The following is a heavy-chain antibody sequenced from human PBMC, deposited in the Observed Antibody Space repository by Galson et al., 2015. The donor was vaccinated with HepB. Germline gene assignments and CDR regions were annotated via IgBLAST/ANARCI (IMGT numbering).Heavy chain of an antibody. CDR3: ARAGVGGRRFDY. D-gene: IGHD1-26*01. J-gene: IGHJ4*02. Sequence: SVKVSCKASGYTFTGYYMHWVRQAPGQGLEWMGIINPSGGSTNYAQKFQGRVTMTRDTSTSTVYMELSSLTSEDTAVYYCARAGVGGRRFDYWGQGTLVTVSS. CDR1: GYTFTGYY. CDR2: INPSGGST. V-gene: IGHV1-46*01.